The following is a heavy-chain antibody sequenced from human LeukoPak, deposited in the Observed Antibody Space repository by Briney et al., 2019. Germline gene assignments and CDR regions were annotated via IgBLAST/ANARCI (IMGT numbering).Heavy chain of an antibody. J-gene: IGHJ4*02. V-gene: IGHV4-34*01. CDR2: INHSGST. Sequence: SETLSLTCAVYGGSFSGYYWSWIRQPPGKGLEWIGEINHSGSTNYNPSLKSRVTISVDTSKNQFSLKLSSVTAADTAVYYCARGPRGVIMRGRGLDYWGQGTLVTVSS. CDR3: ARGPRGVIMRGRGLDY. CDR1: GGSFSGYY. D-gene: IGHD3-3*01.